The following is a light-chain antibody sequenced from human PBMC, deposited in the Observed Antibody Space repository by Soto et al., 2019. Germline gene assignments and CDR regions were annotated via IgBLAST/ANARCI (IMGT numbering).Light chain of an antibody. CDR2: EVS. CDR1: SSDGGGYNY. V-gene: IGLV2-8*01. J-gene: IGLJ1*01. CDR3: SSYAGSNNFV. Sequence: QSALTQPPSASGSPGQSVTISCTGTSSDGGGYNYVSWYQQYSGTAPKLMIYEVSKRPSGVPDRFSGSKSGNTASLTVTGLQAEDESDYYCSSYAGSNNFVFVTGTQVTVL.